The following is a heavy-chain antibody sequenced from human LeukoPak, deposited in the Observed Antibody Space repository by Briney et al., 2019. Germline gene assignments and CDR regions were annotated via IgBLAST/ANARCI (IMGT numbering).Heavy chain of an antibody. CDR1: GASITRRC. CDR3: GRGGGGSYLEYSFDY. V-gene: IGHV4-59*11. D-gene: IGHD3-10*01. CDR2: INYSGNT. J-gene: IGHJ4*02. Sequence: SQTLYLACTVAGASITRRCCSWIRQPPLKGLDWIGYINYSGNTNYNPSLKSRVTISVDTSKNQFSLKLSSVTAADTAVYYCGRGGGGSYLEYSFDYWGQETLVTVSS.